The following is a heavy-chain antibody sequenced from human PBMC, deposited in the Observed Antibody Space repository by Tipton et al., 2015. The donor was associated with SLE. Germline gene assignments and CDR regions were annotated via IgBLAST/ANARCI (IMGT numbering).Heavy chain of an antibody. J-gene: IGHJ4*02. CDR1: GGSITSHY. CDR2: VSYTGSA. D-gene: IGHD5-18*01. CDR3: ARGPRVDTSMNGVYF. V-gene: IGHV4-59*11. Sequence: TLSLTCTVSGGSITSHYWTWIRQSPGKEFEWLAYVSYTGSATYNPSLRSRVSISLDTSENQFSLRVTSVTAADTAMYYCARGPRVDTSMNGVYFWGQGTLVTVSS.